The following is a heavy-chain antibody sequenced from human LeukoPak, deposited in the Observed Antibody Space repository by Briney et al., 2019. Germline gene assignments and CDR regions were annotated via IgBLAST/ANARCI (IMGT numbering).Heavy chain of an antibody. D-gene: IGHD1-26*01. CDR2: IYFTGNT. CDR3: AKSGGSYSYYYYYMDV. V-gene: IGHV4-59*01. CDR1: GASISGYY. Sequence: SETLSLTCTVSGASISGYYWSWIRQPPGKGLEWIGYIYFTGNTNFNPSLKNRLTMSVDTSNNRFSLKLDSVTAADTAIYYCAKSGGSYSYYYYYMDVWGEGTTVTISS. J-gene: IGHJ6*03.